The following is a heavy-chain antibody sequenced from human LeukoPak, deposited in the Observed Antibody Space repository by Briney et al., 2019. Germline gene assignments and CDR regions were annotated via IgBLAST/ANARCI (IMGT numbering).Heavy chain of an antibody. Sequence: ASVWVSCKASGYTFTSYGTSWVRQAPGQGLEWMGWISAYNGNTNYAQKLQGRVTMTTDTSTSTAYMEMRSLRSDDTAVYYCARERPYYDILTGYYVHFDYWGQGTLVT. CDR3: ARERPYYDILTGYYVHFDY. J-gene: IGHJ4*02. CDR2: ISAYNGNT. CDR1: GYTFTSYG. V-gene: IGHV1-18*01. D-gene: IGHD3-9*01.